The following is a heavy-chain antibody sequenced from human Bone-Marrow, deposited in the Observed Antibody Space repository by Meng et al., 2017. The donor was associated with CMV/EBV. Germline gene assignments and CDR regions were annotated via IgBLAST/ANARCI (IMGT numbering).Heavy chain of an antibody. D-gene: IGHD6-13*01. Sequence: ASVKVSCKASGYTFTGYYMHWVRQAPGQGLEWMGWINPNSGGTNYAQKFQGRVTMTRDTSISTAYMELSRLRSEDTAVYYCARVGSRYSSSWYFFDYWGQGTRVTVSS. J-gene: IGHJ4*02. CDR1: GYTFTGYY. CDR3: ARVGSRYSSSWYFFDY. CDR2: INPNSGGT. V-gene: IGHV1-2*02.